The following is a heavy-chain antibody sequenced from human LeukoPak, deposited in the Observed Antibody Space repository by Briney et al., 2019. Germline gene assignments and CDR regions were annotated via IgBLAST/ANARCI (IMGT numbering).Heavy chain of an antibody. CDR3: ARCQIRLWLTDY. V-gene: IGHV3-21*01. J-gene: IGHJ4*02. D-gene: IGHD5-18*01. CDR2: ISSSSSYI. Sequence: GGSLRLSCAASGFTFSSYSMNWVRQAPGKGLEWVSSISSSSSYIYYADSVKGRFTISRDNAKNSLYLQMNSLRAEDTAVYYCARCQIRLWLTDYWGQGTLVTVSS. CDR1: GFTFSSYS.